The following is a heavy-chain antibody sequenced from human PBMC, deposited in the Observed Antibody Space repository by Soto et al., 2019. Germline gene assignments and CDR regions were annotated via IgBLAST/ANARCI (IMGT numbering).Heavy chain of an antibody. CDR1: GYFISNGYH. V-gene: IGHV4-38-2*01. Sequence: SETLSLTCAVSGYFISNGYHWGWIRQSPGKGLEWIGSVYHSGTTYYNPSLKSRVTLSVDTSKNQFSLRLSSVTTADTAVYYCAKGNYRGNIYAYDYCGQGTLVTVSS. CDR3: AKGNYRGNIYAYDY. D-gene: IGHD5-18*01. J-gene: IGHJ4*02. CDR2: VYHSGTT.